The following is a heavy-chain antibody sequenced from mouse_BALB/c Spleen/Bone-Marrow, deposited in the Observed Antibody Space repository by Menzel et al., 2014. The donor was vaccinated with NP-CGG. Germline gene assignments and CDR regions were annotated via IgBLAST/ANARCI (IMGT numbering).Heavy chain of an antibody. J-gene: IGHJ3*01. D-gene: IGHD1-1*01. CDR2: VGGSDSYT. CDR3: AFITAIAY. V-gene: IGHV5-6*01. CDR1: GFTFSSYG. Sequence: VQLQQSGGDLVEPGGSLKLSCAASGFTFSSYGTSWVRQTPDKRLEWVATVGGSDSYTYYPDFVKGRFTISRDIAKNTLYLHMSSLKSEDTAMYYCAFITAIAYWGQGTLVTVSA.